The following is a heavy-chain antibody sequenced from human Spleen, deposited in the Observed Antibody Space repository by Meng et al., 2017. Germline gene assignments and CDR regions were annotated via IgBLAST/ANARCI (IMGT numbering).Heavy chain of an antibody. J-gene: IGHJ5*02. V-gene: IGHV4-59*05. Sequence: QVQLQESGPGLVKPAETLSLTCSVSGGSISGYYWTWIRQPPGKGLEWIGSIGHSGITYYTPSLKSRVTVSIDTSKSQFSLKLTSVTAADTAVYYCVRSSGWVRTGFDPWGQGTLVTVSS. CDR1: GGSISGYY. CDR2: IGHSGIT. CDR3: VRSSGWVRTGFDP. D-gene: IGHD6-19*01.